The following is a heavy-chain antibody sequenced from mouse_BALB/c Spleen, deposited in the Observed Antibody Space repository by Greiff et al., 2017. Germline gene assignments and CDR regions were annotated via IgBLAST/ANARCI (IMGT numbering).Heavy chain of an antibody. D-gene: IGHD3-2*01. CDR3: ARGGETARATGFAY. CDR1: GYTFTDYN. V-gene: IGHV1S29*02. Sequence: VQLKQSGPELVKPGASVKISCKASGYTFTDYNMHWVKQSHGKSLEWIGYIYPYNGGTGYNQKFKSKATLTVDNSSSTAYMELRSLTSEDSAVYYCARGGETARATGFAYWGQGTLVTVSA. J-gene: IGHJ3*01. CDR2: IYPYNGGT.